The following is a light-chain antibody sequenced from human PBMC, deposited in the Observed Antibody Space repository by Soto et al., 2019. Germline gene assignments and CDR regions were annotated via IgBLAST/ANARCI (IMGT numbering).Light chain of an antibody. J-gene: IGKJ1*01. CDR2: GAS. V-gene: IGKV3-20*01. CDR3: HQQGKSHWT. Sequence: VLSQSIGTLSLCPGERATLSYSASQSVSRSTRPSYEQKPGQTPSLLIFGASSTSTGSLDWFIGSGSGTKLTLTTIRLVPQDDAVYYCHQQGKSHWTFGQGTKVDIK. CDR1: QSVSRST.